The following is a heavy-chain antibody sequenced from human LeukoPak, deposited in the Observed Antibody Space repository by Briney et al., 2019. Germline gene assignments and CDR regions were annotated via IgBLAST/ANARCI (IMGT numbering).Heavy chain of an antibody. D-gene: IGHD3-10*01. J-gene: IGHJ3*02. CDR1: GGSFSGYY. CDR3: ARTYYYGSGSYHAFDI. V-gene: IGHV4-34*01. CDR2: INHSGST. Sequence: SETLSLTCAVYGGSFSGYYWSWIRPPPGKGLEWIGEINHSGSTNYNPSLKSRVTISVDTSKNQFSLKLSSVTAADTAVYYCARTYYYGSGSYHAFDIWGQGTMVTVSS.